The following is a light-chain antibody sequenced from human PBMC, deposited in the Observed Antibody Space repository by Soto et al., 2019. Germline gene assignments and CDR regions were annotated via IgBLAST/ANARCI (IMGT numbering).Light chain of an antibody. Sequence: IVLPQSPGTLSLSPGERATLSCMASQSVSSSYLAWYQQKPGQAPRLLIYGASSRATGIPDRFSGSGSGTDFTLTISRLEPEDFAVYYCQQYSTSPWTFGQGTKVDIK. J-gene: IGKJ1*01. CDR1: QSVSSSY. V-gene: IGKV3-20*01. CDR2: GAS. CDR3: QQYSTSPWT.